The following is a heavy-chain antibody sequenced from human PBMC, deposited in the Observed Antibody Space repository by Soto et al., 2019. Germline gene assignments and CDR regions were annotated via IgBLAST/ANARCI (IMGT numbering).Heavy chain of an antibody. J-gene: IGHJ4*02. V-gene: IGHV1-69*06. CDR1: GSTFNNFA. CDR2: IVVDSNTA. CDR3: ARAIKRWEVNYYFDF. D-gene: IGHD1-26*01. Sequence: QVVLLQSGAEVKEPGSSVRVSCQVSGSTFNNFAFSWVRQAPGHGPEWMGGIVVDSNTAEYSQRFQDRVTITAHTSTDTLYMELGSLTFEDTAVYYCARAIKRWEVNYYFDFLGQGTLVTVSS.